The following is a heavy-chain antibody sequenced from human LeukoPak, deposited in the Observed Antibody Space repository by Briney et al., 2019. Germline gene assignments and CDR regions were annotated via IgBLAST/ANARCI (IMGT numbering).Heavy chain of an antibody. Sequence: PGGSLRLSCAASGFTFRSFWMSWVRQAPGKGLEWVANIKQDGSERYYMDSVKGRLTISRDNAKNSLYLRLSSLRAEDTAVYYCAREPYYYYYYMDVWGKGTTVTVSS. CDR2: IKQDGSER. V-gene: IGHV3-7*01. J-gene: IGHJ6*03. CDR3: AREPYYYYYYMDV. CDR1: GFTFRSFW.